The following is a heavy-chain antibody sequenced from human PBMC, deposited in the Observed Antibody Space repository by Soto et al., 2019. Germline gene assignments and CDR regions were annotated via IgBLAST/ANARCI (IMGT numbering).Heavy chain of an antibody. CDR3: TTDLPPIWHYGDYRDYYGMDV. V-gene: IGHV3-15*07. CDR1: GFTFSNAW. D-gene: IGHD4-17*01. CDR2: IKSKTDGGTT. J-gene: IGHJ6*02. Sequence: GGSLRLSCAASGFTFSNAWMNWVRQAPGKGQEWVGRIKSKTDGGTTDYAAPVKGRFTISRDDSKNTLYLQMNSLKTEDTAVYYCTTDLPPIWHYGDYRDYYGMDVWGQGTTVTVSS.